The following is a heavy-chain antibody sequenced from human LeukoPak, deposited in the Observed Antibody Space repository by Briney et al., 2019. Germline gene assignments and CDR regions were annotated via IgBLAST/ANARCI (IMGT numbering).Heavy chain of an antibody. Sequence: GGSLRLSCAASGFTFSSYSMNWVRQAPGKGLEWVSSISSSSSYIYYADSVKGRFTISRDNAKNSLYLQMNSLRAEDTAVYYCARGSIVVVPAAIPYFDYWGQGTLVTVSS. CDR3: ARGSIVVVPAAIPYFDY. J-gene: IGHJ4*02. V-gene: IGHV3-21*01. CDR1: GFTFSSYS. D-gene: IGHD2-2*01. CDR2: ISSSSSYI.